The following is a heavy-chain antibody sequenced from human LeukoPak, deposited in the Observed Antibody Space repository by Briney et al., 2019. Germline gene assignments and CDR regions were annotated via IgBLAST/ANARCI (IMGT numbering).Heavy chain of an antibody. CDR1: GFMFSKYW. CDR3: ARGGGLDV. D-gene: IGHD3-16*01. J-gene: IGHJ6*02. CDR2: INHNGNVN. Sequence: GGSLRLSCVASGFMFSKYWMTWVRQPPGKGLEWVASINHNGNVNYYVDSVKGRFTISRDNAKNSLYLQMSNLRAEDTAVYFCARGGGLDVWGQGATVTVSS. V-gene: IGHV3-7*03.